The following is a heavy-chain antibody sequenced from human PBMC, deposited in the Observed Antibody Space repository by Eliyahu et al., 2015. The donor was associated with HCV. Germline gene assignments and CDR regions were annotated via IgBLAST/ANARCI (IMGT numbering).Heavy chain of an antibody. D-gene: IGHD3-10*01. J-gene: IGHJ6*02. V-gene: IGHV3-53*01. CDR3: GRGTVERRGGYYYYHPMDV. Sequence: EVQLVQSGGDLVQPGGSLRLSCAASGFSVSSAYVNWVRQAPGKGLEWVAAIXSAGGTYYADFAKGRLTVSRETSKNTVYLQMNTVRAEDTAVYYCGRGTVERRGGYYYYHPMDVWGQGTTVTVS. CDR2: IXSAGGT. CDR1: GFSVSSAY.